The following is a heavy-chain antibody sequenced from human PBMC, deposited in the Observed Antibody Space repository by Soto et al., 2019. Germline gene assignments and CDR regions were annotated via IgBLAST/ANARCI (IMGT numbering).Heavy chain of an antibody. CDR3: ARDCSSTSCYADYYYYYGMDV. V-gene: IGHV1-3*01. Sequence: ASVKVSCKASGYTFTSYAMHWVRQAPGQRLEWMGWINAGNGNTKYSQKFQGRVTITADESTSTAYMELSSLRSEDTAVYYCARDCSSTSCYADYYYYYGMDVWGRGTTVTVSS. D-gene: IGHD2-2*01. CDR2: INAGNGNT. CDR1: GYTFTSYA. J-gene: IGHJ6*02.